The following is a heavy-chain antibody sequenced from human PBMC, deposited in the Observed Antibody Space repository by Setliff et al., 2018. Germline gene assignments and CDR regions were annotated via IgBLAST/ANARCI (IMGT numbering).Heavy chain of an antibody. Sequence: ASVKVSCKASGYTFNNYGITWVRQAPGQGLEWMGWINNYSFKTTYPQKFLDRVTVTTDTSATTAYMEPKNLRSDDTAVYYCARINFYVSSGYYYAPDFWGQGTLVTSPQ. J-gene: IGHJ4*02. CDR3: ARINFYVSSGYYYAPDF. D-gene: IGHD3-22*01. CDR2: INNYSFKT. V-gene: IGHV1-18*01. CDR1: GYTFNNYG.